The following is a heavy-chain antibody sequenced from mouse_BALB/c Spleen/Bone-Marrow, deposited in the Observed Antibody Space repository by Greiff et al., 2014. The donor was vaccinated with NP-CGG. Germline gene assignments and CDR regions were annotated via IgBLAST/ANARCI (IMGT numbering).Heavy chain of an antibody. V-gene: IGHV1S81*02. J-gene: IGHJ2*01. Sequence: VQLQESGAELVKPGASVKLPCKASGYTFTSYWMEWVKQRPGQGLEWIGEINPRNGRTNYNEEFKSKATLTVDKSSSTAYMQLSSLTSEDSAVYYCAREAYYGPDYWGQGTTLTVSS. CDR2: INPRNGRT. CDR3: AREAYYGPDY. CDR1: GYTFTSYW. D-gene: IGHD1-2*01.